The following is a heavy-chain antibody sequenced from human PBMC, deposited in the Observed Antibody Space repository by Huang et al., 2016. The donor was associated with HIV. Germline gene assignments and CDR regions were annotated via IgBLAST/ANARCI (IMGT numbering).Heavy chain of an antibody. V-gene: IGHV5-51*03. D-gene: IGHD1-26*01. Sequence: EVQLVQSGAEVKKPGESLKISCKGSGYSFSTYWIGWVRQMPGKGLEVMGMSFPGDSDTRYSPSFQGQVTISADKSISTAYLQWSSLKASDTAMYYCASTASYSGSYRGAFDIWGQGTMVTVSS. CDR2: SFPGDSDT. J-gene: IGHJ3*02. CDR3: ASTASYSGSYRGAFDI. CDR1: GYSFSTYW.